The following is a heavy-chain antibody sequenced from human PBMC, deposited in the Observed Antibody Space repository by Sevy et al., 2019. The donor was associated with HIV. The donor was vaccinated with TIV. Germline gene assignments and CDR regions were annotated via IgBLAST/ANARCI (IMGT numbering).Heavy chain of an antibody. CDR2: IRSKADSGTA. J-gene: IGHJ4*02. CDR1: GFSFINAW. V-gene: IGHV3-15*07. Sequence: GGSLRLSCAASGFSFINAWMNWVRQAPGKGLEWVGRIRSKADSGTADYAAPVKGRFIISRDDSENTLYLQMNSLRTEDTAIYYCTTVLGWEGTSDYWGQGTLVTVSS. D-gene: IGHD1-26*01. CDR3: TTVLGWEGTSDY.